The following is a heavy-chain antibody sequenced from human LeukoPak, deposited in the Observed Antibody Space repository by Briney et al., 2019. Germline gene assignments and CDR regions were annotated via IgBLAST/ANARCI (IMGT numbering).Heavy chain of an antibody. J-gene: IGHJ5*02. Sequence: SSETLSLTCTVSGGSISSYYWSWIRQPPGKGLEWIGYIYYSGSTNYNPSLKSRVTISVGTSKNQFSLKLSSVTAADTAVYYCAREGGGVTAYNWFDPWGQGTLVTVSS. D-gene: IGHD2-21*02. CDR3: AREGGGVTAYNWFDP. V-gene: IGHV4-59*01. CDR1: GGSISSYY. CDR2: IYYSGST.